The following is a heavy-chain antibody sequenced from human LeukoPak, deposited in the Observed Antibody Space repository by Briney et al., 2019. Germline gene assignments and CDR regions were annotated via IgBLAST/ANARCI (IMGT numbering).Heavy chain of an antibody. CDR3: ALHYYDSSGYPYYFDY. CDR1: GFTFSSYA. CDR2: ISGSGGST. V-gene: IGHV3-23*01. Sequence: PGGSPRLSCAASGFTFSSYAMSWVRQAPGKGLEWVSAISGSGGSTYYADSVKGRFTISRDNSKNTLYLQMNSLRAEDTAVYYCALHYYDSSGYPYYFDYWGQGTLVTVSS. J-gene: IGHJ4*02. D-gene: IGHD3-22*01.